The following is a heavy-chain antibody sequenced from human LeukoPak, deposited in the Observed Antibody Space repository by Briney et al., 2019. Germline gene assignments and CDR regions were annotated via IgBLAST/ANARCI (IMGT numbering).Heavy chain of an antibody. J-gene: IGHJ5*02. CDR3: ARAEADCSSTSCYINWFDP. CDR2: INHSGSN. D-gene: IGHD2-2*01. CDR1: GWSFSGYY. Sequence: SETLSLTCAVYGWSFSGYYWSWIRQPPGKGLEWVWEINHSGSNNYNPSIKSRITISADTSKNQFSLKLISVTAADTAVYYCARAEADCSSTSCYINWFDPWGQGTLVTVSS. V-gene: IGHV4-34*01.